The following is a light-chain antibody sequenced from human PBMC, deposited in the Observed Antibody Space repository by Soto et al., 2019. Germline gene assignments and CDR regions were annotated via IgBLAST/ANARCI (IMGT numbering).Light chain of an antibody. V-gene: IGKV1-27*01. CDR2: AAS. J-gene: IGKJ1*01. CDR3: QKYNSAPRT. Sequence: DIQMTQSPSSLSASVGDRVTITCRASQGISNYLAWYQQKPGKVPKLLIYAASTLQPGLPTRFSGSGSGTDFTLTISSLQTEDVVTYYCQKYNSAPRTFGQGTKVEIK. CDR1: QGISNY.